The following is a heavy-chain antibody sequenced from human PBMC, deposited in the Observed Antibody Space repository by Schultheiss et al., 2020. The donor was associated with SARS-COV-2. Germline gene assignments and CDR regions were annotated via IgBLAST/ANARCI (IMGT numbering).Heavy chain of an antibody. CDR2: ISSSSSTI. CDR3: ARELTIYDFADSD. D-gene: IGHD4-17*01. V-gene: IGHV3-48*01. J-gene: IGHJ4*02. Sequence: GGSLRLSCAASGFTFSSYSMNWVRQAPGKGLEWVSYISSSSSTIYYADSVKGRFTISRDNAKNSLYLQMNSLRAEDTAVYYCARELTIYDFADSDWGQGTLVTVSS. CDR1: GFTFSSYS.